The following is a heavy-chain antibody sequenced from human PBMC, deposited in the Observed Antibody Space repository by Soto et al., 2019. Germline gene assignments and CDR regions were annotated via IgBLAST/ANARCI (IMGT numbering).Heavy chain of an antibody. CDR2: ISYDGSNK. D-gene: IGHD6-13*01. CDR3: AKDRSSSWFDY. Sequence: QVQLVESGGGVVQPGRSLRLSCAASGFTFSSYGMHWVRQAPGKGLEWVAVISYDGSNKYYADSVKGRFTISRDNSKNTLYLQMNSLRAEDTAVYYCAKDRSSSWFDYWGQGTLVTVSS. V-gene: IGHV3-30*18. CDR1: GFTFSSYG. J-gene: IGHJ4*02.